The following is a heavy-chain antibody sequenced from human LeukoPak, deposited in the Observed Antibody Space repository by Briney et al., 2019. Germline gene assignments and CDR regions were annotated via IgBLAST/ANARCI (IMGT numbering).Heavy chain of an antibody. CDR1: GGSISSYY. CDR2: IYTSGST. D-gene: IGHD5-24*01. J-gene: IGHJ4*02. CDR3: ARDRLEYYFDY. V-gene: IGHV4-4*07. Sequence: SETLSLTCTVSGGSISSYYWSWIRQPAGKGLEWIGRIYTSGSTNYNPSLKSRVTIPVDKSKNQFSLKLSSVTAADTAVYYCARDRLEYYFDYWGQGTLVTVSS.